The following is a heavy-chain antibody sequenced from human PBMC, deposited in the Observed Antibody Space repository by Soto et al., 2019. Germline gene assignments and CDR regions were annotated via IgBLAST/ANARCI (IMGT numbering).Heavy chain of an antibody. CDR2: ISSTTNYI. CDR3: ARESEDLTSNFDY. CDR1: VFTFTSYS. J-gene: IGHJ4*02. V-gene: IGHV3-21*06. Sequence: GGSLRLSCAASVFTFTSYSMNWFRQAPGKGLEWVSSISSTTNYIYYGDSMKGRFTISRDNAKNSLYLEMNSLRAEDTAVYYCARESEDLTSNFDYWGQGTLVTVSS.